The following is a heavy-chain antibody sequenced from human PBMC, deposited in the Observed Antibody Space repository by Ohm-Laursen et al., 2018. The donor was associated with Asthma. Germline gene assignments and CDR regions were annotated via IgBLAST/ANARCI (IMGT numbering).Heavy chain of an antibody. D-gene: IGHD1-26*01. CDR1: GGSISSGDYY. CDR2: IYKSGTT. Sequence: SEILSLTCNVSGGSISSGDYYWSWIRQPPGKGLEWIGYIYKSGTTYHKSSLRSRVTMSIDTSKNQFSLKLSSVTAADTAVYYCARDFNWSYDYWGQGTLVTVSS. J-gene: IGHJ4*02. CDR3: ARDFNWSYDY. V-gene: IGHV4-30-4*01.